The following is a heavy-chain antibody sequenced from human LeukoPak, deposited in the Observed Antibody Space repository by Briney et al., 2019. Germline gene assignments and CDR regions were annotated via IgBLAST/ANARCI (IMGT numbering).Heavy chain of an antibody. D-gene: IGHD6-13*01. V-gene: IGHV4-39*07. CDR3: ARVRGIAAAGIYYFDY. CDR1: GGSISSSSYY. CDR2: IYYSGST. J-gene: IGHJ4*02. Sequence: SETLSLTCTVSGGSISSSSYYWGWIRQPPGKGLEWIGSIYYSGSTYYNPSLKSRVTISVDTSKNQFSLKLSSVTAADTAVYYCARVRGIAAAGIYYFDYWGQGTLVTVSS.